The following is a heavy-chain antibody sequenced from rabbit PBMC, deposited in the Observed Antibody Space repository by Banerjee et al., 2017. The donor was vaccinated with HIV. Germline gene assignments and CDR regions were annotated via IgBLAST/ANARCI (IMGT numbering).Heavy chain of an antibody. CDR1: GLDFSGGYW. CDR3: ASDRVSSGGGDWGYGDYGWAWGL. D-gene: IGHD2-1*01. CDR2: IYTGSGIT. V-gene: IGHV1S45*01. Sequence: EESGGDLVQPVGSLTLTCTASGLDFSGGYWICWVRQAPGKGLEWIGCIYTGSGITYYASWAKGRFTIPKTSSTTVTLQMTSLTAADTATYFCASDRVSSGGGDWGYGDYGWAWGLWGQGTLVTVS. J-gene: IGHJ4*01.